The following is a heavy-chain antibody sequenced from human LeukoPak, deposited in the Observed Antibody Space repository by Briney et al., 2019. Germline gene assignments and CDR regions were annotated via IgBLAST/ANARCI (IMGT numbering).Heavy chain of an antibody. CDR3: ARDLYSSGCIGY. CDR2: ISYDGSNK. J-gene: IGHJ4*02. Sequence: GRSLRLSCAASGFTFSSYAMHWVRQAPGKGLEWVAVISYDGSNKYYADSVKGRFTISRDNSKNTLYLQMNSLRAEDTAVYYCARDLYSSGCIGYWGQGTLVTVSS. D-gene: IGHD6-19*01. CDR1: GFTFSSYA. V-gene: IGHV3-30-3*01.